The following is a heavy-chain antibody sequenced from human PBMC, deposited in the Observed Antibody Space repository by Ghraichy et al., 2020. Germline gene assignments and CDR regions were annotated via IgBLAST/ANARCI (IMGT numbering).Heavy chain of an antibody. J-gene: IGHJ5*02. D-gene: IGHD3-22*01. CDR2: ISYDGTKK. Sequence: GGSLRLSCAASGFTFRNYAMHWVRQAPGKGLEWVAAISYDGTKKYYADSVKGRLTISRDNSKNTVYLQMNSLRSEDTSLYYCARGSYDTSGYGLNWFGPWGQGTLVTVSS. CDR3: ARGSYDTSGYGLNWFGP. CDR1: GFTFRNYA. V-gene: IGHV3-30*03.